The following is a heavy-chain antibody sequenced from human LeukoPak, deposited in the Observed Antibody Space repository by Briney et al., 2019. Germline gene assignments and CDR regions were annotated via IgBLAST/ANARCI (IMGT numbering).Heavy chain of an antibody. Sequence: PGGSLTLSCAASGFTFSSYWMSWVRQAPGKGLEWVANIKQDGSEKYYVDSVKGRFTISRDNAKNSLYLQINSLRAEDTAVYYCARDLVDATPGVMDWGQGTLVTVSS. CDR2: IKQDGSEK. V-gene: IGHV3-7*04. CDR3: ARDLVDATPGVMD. J-gene: IGHJ4*02. D-gene: IGHD2-15*01. CDR1: GFTFSSYW.